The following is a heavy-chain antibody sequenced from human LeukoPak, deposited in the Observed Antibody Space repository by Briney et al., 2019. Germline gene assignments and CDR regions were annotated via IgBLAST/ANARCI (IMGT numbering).Heavy chain of an antibody. CDR3: ARGGFDWLLPFDY. Sequence: ASVKVSCKASGYTFTGYYIHWVRQAPGQGLEWMGWINPNSGGTNYAQKFQDRVTMTRDTSISTAYMELSRLRFDDTAVYYCARGGFDWLLPFDYWGQGTLVTVSS. V-gene: IGHV1-2*02. J-gene: IGHJ4*02. D-gene: IGHD3-9*01. CDR2: INPNSGGT. CDR1: GYTFTGYY.